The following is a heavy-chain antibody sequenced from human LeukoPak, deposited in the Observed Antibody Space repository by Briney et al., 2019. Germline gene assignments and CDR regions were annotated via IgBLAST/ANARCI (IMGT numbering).Heavy chain of an antibody. CDR1: DDSIRSYY. CDR2: IYSSGSTT. CDR3: ARDPHIAVGWDAFDI. J-gene: IGHJ3*02. Sequence: SETLSLTCTVSDDSIRSYYWSWIRQPPGKGLEWIGYIYSSGSTTNYNPSLKSRVTISVDMSKNQFSLNLNSVTAADTAVYYCARDPHIAVGWDAFDIWGQGTMVTVSS. D-gene: IGHD6-19*01. V-gene: IGHV4-59*01.